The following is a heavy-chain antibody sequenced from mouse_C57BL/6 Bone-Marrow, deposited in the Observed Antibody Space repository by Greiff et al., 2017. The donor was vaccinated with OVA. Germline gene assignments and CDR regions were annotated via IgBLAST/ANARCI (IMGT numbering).Heavy chain of an antibody. CDR3: ARECYGSFDY. D-gene: IGHD1-1*01. CDR2: IDPSDSYT. V-gene: IGHV1-50*01. CDR1: GYTFTSYW. J-gene: IGHJ2*01. Sequence: QVQLQQPGAELVKPGASVKLSCKASGYTFTSYWMQWVKQRPGQGLEWIGEIDPSDSYTNYNQKFKGKATLTVDTSSSTAYMELRSLTSEDSAVYFCARECYGSFDYWGQGTTLTVSS.